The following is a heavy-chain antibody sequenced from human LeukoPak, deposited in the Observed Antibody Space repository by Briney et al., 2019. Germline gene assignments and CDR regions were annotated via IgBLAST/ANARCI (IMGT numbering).Heavy chain of an antibody. CDR1: GGSISSYY. J-gene: IGHJ5*02. V-gene: IGHV4-59*01. CDR3: ARERIRGYYGRGNWFDP. Sequence: PSETLSLICTVSGGSISSYYWSWIRQPPGKGLEWIGYIYYSGSTNYNPSLKSRVTISVDTSKNQFSLKLSSVTAADTAVYYCARERIRGYYGRGNWFDPWGQGTLVTVSS. CDR2: IYYSGST. D-gene: IGHD3-3*01.